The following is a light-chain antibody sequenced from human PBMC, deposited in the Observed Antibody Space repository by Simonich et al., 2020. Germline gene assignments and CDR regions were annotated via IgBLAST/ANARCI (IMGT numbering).Light chain of an antibody. CDR1: QSVLYSSNNKNY. CDR2: WAS. CDR3: QQYYSTPYT. V-gene: IGKV4-1*01. Sequence: DIVMTQSPDSLAVSLGERATINCKSSQSVLYSSNNKNYLAWYQQKPGQPPKLCIDWASTRDSGVPDRCRGSGSGTDFTLTISSLQAEDVVVYYCQQYYSTPYTFGQGTKLEIK. J-gene: IGKJ2*01.